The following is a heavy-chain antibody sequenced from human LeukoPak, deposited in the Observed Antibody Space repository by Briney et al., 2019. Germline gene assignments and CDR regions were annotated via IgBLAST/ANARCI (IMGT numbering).Heavy chain of an antibody. Sequence: GGSLRLSCAASGFTFSSYAMSWVRQAPGKGLEWVSVIYSGGSTYYADSVKGRFTISRDNSKNTLYLQMNSLRAEDTAVYYCARAQHYYGSGSYYNHAFDIWGQGTMVTVSS. J-gene: IGHJ3*02. D-gene: IGHD3-10*01. CDR1: GFTFSSYA. CDR2: IYSGGST. CDR3: ARAQHYYGSGSYYNHAFDI. V-gene: IGHV3-53*01.